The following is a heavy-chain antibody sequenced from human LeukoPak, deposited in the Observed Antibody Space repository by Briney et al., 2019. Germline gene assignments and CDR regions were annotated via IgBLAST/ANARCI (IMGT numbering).Heavy chain of an antibody. CDR2: IYYSGNT. CDR1: GGSISSYY. D-gene: IGHD4-11*01. J-gene: IGHJ2*01. Sequence: SETLSLTCTVSGGSISSYYWSWIRQPPGKGLEWIGYIYYSGNTNYNPSLKSRVTISVDTSKNQFSLKLSSVTAADTAVYYCARDRGRWGVTTDWHFDLWGRGTLVTVSS. V-gene: IGHV4-59*01. CDR3: ARDRGRWGVTTDWHFDL.